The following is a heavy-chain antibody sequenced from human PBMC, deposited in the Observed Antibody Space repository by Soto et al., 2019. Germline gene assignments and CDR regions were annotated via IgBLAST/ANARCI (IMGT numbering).Heavy chain of an antibody. CDR3: ARDRSQYSYGPGDFDY. V-gene: IGHV3-7*03. J-gene: IGHJ4*02. Sequence: GSLRLSCAASGFTFSSYWMSWVRQAPGKGLEWVANIKQDGSEKYYVDSVKGRFTISRDNAKNSLYLQMNSLRAEDTAVYYCARDRSQYSYGPGDFDYWGQGTLVTVSS. D-gene: IGHD5-18*01. CDR1: GFTFSSYW. CDR2: IKQDGSEK.